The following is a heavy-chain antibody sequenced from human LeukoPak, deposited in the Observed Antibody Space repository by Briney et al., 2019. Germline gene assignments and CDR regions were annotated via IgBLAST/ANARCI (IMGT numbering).Heavy chain of an antibody. CDR1: GGSISSSSYY. CDR3: ARRGVYYYGSGGFRPQYYFDY. J-gene: IGHJ4*02. D-gene: IGHD3-10*01. CDR2: IYYSGTT. V-gene: IGHV4-39*01. Sequence: SETLSLTCTVSGGSISSSSYYWGWIRQPPGKGLEWIGSIYYSGTTYYNPSLKSRVTISVDTSKNQFSLKLSSVTAADTAVYYCARRGVYYYGSGGFRPQYYFDYWGQGTLVTVSS.